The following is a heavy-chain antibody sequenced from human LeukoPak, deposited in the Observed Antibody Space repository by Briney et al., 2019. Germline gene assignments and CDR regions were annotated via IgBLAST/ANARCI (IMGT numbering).Heavy chain of an antibody. CDR1: GFTFSSYS. J-gene: IGHJ4*02. CDR3: AKDWNWAIDY. D-gene: IGHD1-7*01. Sequence: GGSLRLSCAASGFTFSSYSMNWVRQAPGKGLEWVAYIHYGSTTEDYADSVKGRFTISRDNSKNTLFLQMNNLRVEDMAVFYCAKDWNWAIDYWGQGTLVTVSS. CDR2: IHYGSTTE. V-gene: IGHV3-30*02.